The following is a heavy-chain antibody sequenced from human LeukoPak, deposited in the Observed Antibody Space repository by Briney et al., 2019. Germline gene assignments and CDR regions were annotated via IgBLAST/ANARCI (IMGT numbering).Heavy chain of an antibody. D-gene: IGHD2-2*01. CDR3: ARAPITSPFYFDY. Sequence: PGGSLRLSCTASVFAFDEHGMSWVRQVPGKGLEWVSGINWSGGSTGYADPLRGRFTISRDNAKSSLYLQMDRLRAEDTALYYCARAPITSPFYFDYWGQGTLVTVSS. J-gene: IGHJ4*02. CDR1: VFAFDEHG. V-gene: IGHV3-20*04. CDR2: INWSGGST.